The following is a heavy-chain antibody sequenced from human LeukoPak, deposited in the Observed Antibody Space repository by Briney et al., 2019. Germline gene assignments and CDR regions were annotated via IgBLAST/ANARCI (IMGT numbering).Heavy chain of an antibody. CDR2: IIPIFGTA. Sequence: ASVKVSCKASGGTFSSYAISWVRQAPGQGLEWMGGIIPIFGTANYAQKFQGRVTITADESTSTAYMELSSLRSEDTAVYYCAREPGYGGARAFDIWGQGTMVTVSS. D-gene: IGHD1-26*01. CDR1: GGTFSSYA. J-gene: IGHJ3*02. CDR3: AREPGYGGARAFDI. V-gene: IGHV1-69*13.